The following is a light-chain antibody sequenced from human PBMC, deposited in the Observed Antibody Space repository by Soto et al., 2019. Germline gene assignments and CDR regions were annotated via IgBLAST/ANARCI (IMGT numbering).Light chain of an antibody. CDR2: LGS. Sequence: DIVMTQSPLSLPVTPGEPASISCRSSQSLLHSKGYNYLDWYLQKPGQSPQLLIYLGSNRASGVPDRFSGSGSGTDFTLKISRVEAEDVGVYYCMQALQTSITFDQGTRLEIK. CDR3: MQALQTSIT. J-gene: IGKJ5*01. V-gene: IGKV2-28*01. CDR1: QSLLHSKGYNY.